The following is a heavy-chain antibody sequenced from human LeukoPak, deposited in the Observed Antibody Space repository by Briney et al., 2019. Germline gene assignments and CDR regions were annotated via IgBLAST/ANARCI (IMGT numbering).Heavy chain of an antibody. Sequence: GGSLRLSCAASGFTFSTYSMNWVRQPPGEGLEWVSFISTSSSYIFYGDSVKERLTISRDNSKNSLYLQRNSLRAEDTAVYYCARDQDWNDRGGLDYWGQGTLVIVSS. CDR3: ARDQDWNDRGGLDY. CDR1: GFTFSTYS. CDR2: ISTSSSYI. D-gene: IGHD1-1*01. J-gene: IGHJ4*02. V-gene: IGHV3-21*05.